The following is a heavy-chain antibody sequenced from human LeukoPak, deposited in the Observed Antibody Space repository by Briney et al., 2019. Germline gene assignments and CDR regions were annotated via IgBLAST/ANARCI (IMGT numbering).Heavy chain of an antibody. CDR3: ARPALPWDPAKYDSSGYYYHDAFDI. Sequence: PGGSLRLSCAASEFSVGSNYMTWVRQAPGKGLEWVSYISSSGSTIYYADSVKGRFTISRDNAKNSLYLQMNSLRAEDTALYYCARPALPWDPAKYDSSGYYYHDAFDIWGQGTMVTVSS. D-gene: IGHD3-22*01. CDR1: EFSVGSNY. CDR2: ISSSGSTI. V-gene: IGHV3-11*01. J-gene: IGHJ3*02.